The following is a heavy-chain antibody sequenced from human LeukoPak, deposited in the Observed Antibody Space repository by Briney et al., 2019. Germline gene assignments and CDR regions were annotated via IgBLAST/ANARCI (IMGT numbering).Heavy chain of an antibody. V-gene: IGHV3-30-3*01. D-gene: IGHD3-22*01. CDR1: GFTFSSYA. CDR3: ARDPDSSGYYSLHFDY. Sequence: GGSLRLSCAASGFTFSSYAMHWVRQAPGKGLEWVAVISYDGSNKCYADSVKGRFTISRDNSKNTLYLQMNSLRAEDTAVYYCARDPDSSGYYSLHFDYWGQGTLVTVSS. CDR2: ISYDGSNK. J-gene: IGHJ4*02.